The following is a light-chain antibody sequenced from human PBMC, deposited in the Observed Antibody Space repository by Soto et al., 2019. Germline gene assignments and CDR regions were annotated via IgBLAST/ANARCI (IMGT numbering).Light chain of an antibody. V-gene: IGLV2-14*01. J-gene: IGLJ1*01. Sequence: QSALAQPSSVSGSPGQSITISCTGTSTDVGGYNYVSWYQHHSGKAPKLLIYEVTNRPSGISDRFSGSKSVNTAPLTISGLQAEDESDYYSGSYSSTDTPFVFGTGTKVTVL. CDR3: GSYSSTDTPFV. CDR1: STDVGGYNY. CDR2: EVT.